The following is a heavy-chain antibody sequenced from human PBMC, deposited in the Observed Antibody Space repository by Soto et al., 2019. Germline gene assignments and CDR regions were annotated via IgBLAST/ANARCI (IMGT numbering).Heavy chain of an antibody. CDR1: GGTFSSYA. CDR2: IIPIFGTA. CDR3: ARAARDYDFWSGYFPVVTGYYYGMQV. D-gene: IGHD3-3*01. J-gene: IGHJ6*02. V-gene: IGHV1-69*13. Sequence: VASVQVSCKASGGTFSSYAISWVRQAPGQGLEWMGGIIPIFGTANYAQKFQGRVTITADESTSTAYIELSSLRSEDTAVYYCARAARDYDFWSGYFPVVTGYYYGMQVWGQ.